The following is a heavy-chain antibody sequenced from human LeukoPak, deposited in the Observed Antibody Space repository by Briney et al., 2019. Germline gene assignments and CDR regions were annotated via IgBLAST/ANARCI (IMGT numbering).Heavy chain of an antibody. D-gene: IGHD2-2*01. CDR2: IIPIFGTA. Sequence: GSSVKVSCKASGGTFSSYAISWVRQAPGQGLEWSGGIIPIFGTANYEQKFQGRVTITADESTSTAYMELSSLRSEDTDVYYCARARVPAAMRSYYGMDVWGKGTTVTVSS. CDR3: ARARVPAAMRSYYGMDV. J-gene: IGHJ6*04. CDR1: GGTFSSYA. V-gene: IGHV1-69*01.